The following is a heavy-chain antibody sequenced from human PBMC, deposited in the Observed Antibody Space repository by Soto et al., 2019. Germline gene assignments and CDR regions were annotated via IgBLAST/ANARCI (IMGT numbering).Heavy chain of an antibody. CDR3: ARGRYYKDSSGYPDY. CDR2: IIPILGIA. J-gene: IGHJ4*02. D-gene: IGHD3-22*01. Sequence: SVKGYCKASGCSFSSYTSSWVRQAPGQGLEWMGRIIPILGIANYAQKFQGRVTITADKSTSTAYMELSSLRSEDTAVYYCARGRYYKDSSGYPDYWGQGTLAPV. CDR1: GCSFSSYT. V-gene: IGHV1-69*02.